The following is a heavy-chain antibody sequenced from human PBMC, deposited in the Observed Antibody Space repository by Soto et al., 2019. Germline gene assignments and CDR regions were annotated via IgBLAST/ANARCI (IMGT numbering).Heavy chain of an antibody. V-gene: IGHV4-34*01. CDR3: AGAPVRNWFDP. Sequence: SETLSLTCAVYGGSFSGYYWSWIRQPPGKGLEWIGEINHSGSTNYNPSLKSRVTISVDTSKNQFSLKLSSVTAADTAVYYCAGAPVRNWFDPWGQGTLVTVSS. D-gene: IGHD6-6*01. CDR2: INHSGST. CDR1: GGSFSGYY. J-gene: IGHJ5*02.